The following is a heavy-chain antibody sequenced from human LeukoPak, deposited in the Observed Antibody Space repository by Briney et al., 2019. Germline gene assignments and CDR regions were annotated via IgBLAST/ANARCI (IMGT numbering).Heavy chain of an antibody. J-gene: IGHJ4*02. Sequence: ASVKVSCKASGYTFSRYYIHWVRQAPGQGLEWMGTINPTGGSTTYTEKFQGRVTLTRDTSTSTVYMEPSTLTSEDTAVFYCARGYYYDSGGLSRSTFEYWGQGTQVTVSS. CDR3: ARGYYYDSGGLSRSTFEY. V-gene: IGHV1-46*01. CDR2: INPTGGST. CDR1: GYTFSRYY. D-gene: IGHD3-22*01.